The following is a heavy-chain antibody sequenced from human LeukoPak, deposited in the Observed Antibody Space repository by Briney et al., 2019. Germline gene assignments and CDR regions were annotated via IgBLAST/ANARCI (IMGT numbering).Heavy chain of an antibody. CDR1: GGSISSGGYY. V-gene: IGHV4-31*03. CDR2: IYYSGST. Sequence: PSQTLSLTCTVSGGSISSGGYYWSWIRQHPGKGLEWIGYIYYSGSTYYNPSLKSRVTISVDTSKNQFSLKLSSVTAADTAVYYCARVSGTYIAAAGTLGLQRFDYWGQGTLVAVSS. J-gene: IGHJ4*02. CDR3: ARVSGTYIAAAGTLGLQRFDY. D-gene: IGHD6-13*01.